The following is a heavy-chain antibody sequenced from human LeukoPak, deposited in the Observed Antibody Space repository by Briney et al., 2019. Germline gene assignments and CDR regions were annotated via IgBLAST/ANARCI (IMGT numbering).Heavy chain of an antibody. CDR2: ISGSGGST. CDR3: ANSVAARQGDSFHFDY. V-gene: IGHV3-23*01. J-gene: IGHJ4*02. CDR1: GFTFSSYA. D-gene: IGHD6-6*01. Sequence: GGSLRLSCAASGFTFSSYAMSWVRQAPGKGLEWVSAISGSGGSTYYADSVKGRFTISRDNSKNTLYLQMNSLRAEDTAVYYCANSVAARQGDSFHFDYWGRGTLVTVSS.